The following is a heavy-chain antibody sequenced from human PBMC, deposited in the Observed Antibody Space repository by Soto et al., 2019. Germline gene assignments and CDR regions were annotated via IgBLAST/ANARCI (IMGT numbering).Heavy chain of an antibody. Sequence: ASVKVSCKASGYAFSSYYMHWVRQAPGQGYEWMGIINPSGGGTTYAQKFQGRVTMTRDTSTSTVYMELSSLRSEDTAVYYCARYDYNGYYFDYRAQRTPVTVSS. J-gene: IGHJ4*02. D-gene: IGHD4-4*01. V-gene: IGHV1-46*01. CDR2: INPSGGGT. CDR3: ARYDYNGYYFDY. CDR1: GYAFSSYY.